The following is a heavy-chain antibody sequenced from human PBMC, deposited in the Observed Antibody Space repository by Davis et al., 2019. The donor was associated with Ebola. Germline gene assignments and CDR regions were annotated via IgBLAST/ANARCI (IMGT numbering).Heavy chain of an antibody. J-gene: IGHJ3*02. V-gene: IGHV3-7*03. CDR3: ATGVVPAAIRSKTDAFDI. D-gene: IGHD2-2*02. Sequence: GESLKISCAASGFTFSSYWMSWVRQAPGKGLEWVANIKQDGSEKYYVDSVKGRFTISRDNAKNSLYLQMNSLRAEDTAVYYCATGVVPAAIRSKTDAFDIWGQGTMVTVSS. CDR1: GFTFSSYW. CDR2: IKQDGSEK.